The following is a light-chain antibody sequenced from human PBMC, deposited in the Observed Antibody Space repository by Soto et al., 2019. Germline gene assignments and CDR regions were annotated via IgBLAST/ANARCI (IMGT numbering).Light chain of an antibody. Sequence: QSALTQPPSASGSPGQSVTISCTGTSRAVGGYNYVSWYQQHPGKAPKLMIYEVNKRPSGVPDRFSGSKSGNTASLTVSGLQAEDEADYYCSSYEDSTNSVFGPGTKLAVL. J-gene: IGLJ1*01. CDR3: SSYEDSTNSV. CDR2: EVN. CDR1: SRAVGGYNY. V-gene: IGLV2-8*01.